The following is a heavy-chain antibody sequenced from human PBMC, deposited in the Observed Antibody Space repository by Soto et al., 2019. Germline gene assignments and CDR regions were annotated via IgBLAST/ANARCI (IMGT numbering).Heavy chain of an antibody. J-gene: IGHJ4*02. CDR3: ASEYPGGGPQDY. Sequence: SETLSLTCTVSGGSISSSSYYWGWIRQPPGKGLEWIGSIYYSGSTYYNPSLKGRVTISVDTSKNQFSLKLSSVTAADTAVYYCASEYPGGGPQDYWGQGTLVTVSS. V-gene: IGHV4-39*01. D-gene: IGHD3-16*01. CDR2: IYYSGST. CDR1: GGSISSSSYY.